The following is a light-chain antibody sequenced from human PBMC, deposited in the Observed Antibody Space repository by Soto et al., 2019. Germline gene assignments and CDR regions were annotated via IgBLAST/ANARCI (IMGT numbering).Light chain of an antibody. J-gene: IGKJ1*01. V-gene: IGKV1-5*01. CDR3: QQYNTFPWT. CDR1: QSAITW. Sequence: DIQMTQSPSTLSASVGDRVTITCRASQSAITWLVWYQQKPGKAPNLLIYDASSLKSGVPSRFSGSGSGTEFTLTISSLQPEDFVTYYCQQYNTFPWTLGQGTKVEIK. CDR2: DAS.